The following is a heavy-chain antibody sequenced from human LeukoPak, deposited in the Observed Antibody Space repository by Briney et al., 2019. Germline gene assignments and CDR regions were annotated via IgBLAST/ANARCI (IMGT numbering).Heavy chain of an antibody. CDR2: INPNSGGR. Sequence: ASVKVSCKASVYTFTGYDMHWVRQAPGQGLEWMGRINPNSGGRNYAKKFHGRVTMTRDTSISTAYMELSRLRSDDAAVYYCARDRRAGRGYSSSFGINWFDPWGQGTLVTVSS. CDR1: VYTFTGYD. J-gene: IGHJ5*02. V-gene: IGHV1-2*06. CDR3: ARDRRAGRGYSSSFGINWFDP. D-gene: IGHD6-6*01.